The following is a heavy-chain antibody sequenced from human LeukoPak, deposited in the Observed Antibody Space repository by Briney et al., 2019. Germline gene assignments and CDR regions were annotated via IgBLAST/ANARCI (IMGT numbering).Heavy chain of an antibody. CDR2: TFGTETT. CDR3: ARCSVTADAGY. CDR1: RSPMSGYY. J-gene: IGHJ4*02. D-gene: IGHD3-10*02. Sequence: SETLSLTCRVSRSPMSGYYWSWIRQPPGKGLEWIGYTFGTETTDYNPTLKSRVVISVDTSKNQVSLRLNSVTAADTAFYYCARCSVTADAGYWGPGILVTVSS. V-gene: IGHV4-59*01.